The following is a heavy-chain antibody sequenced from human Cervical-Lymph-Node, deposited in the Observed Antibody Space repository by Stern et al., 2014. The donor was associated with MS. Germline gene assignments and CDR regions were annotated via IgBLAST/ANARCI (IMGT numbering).Heavy chain of an antibody. V-gene: IGHV4-59*01. CDR3: ARVRFLGDAFDI. CDR2: IYYSGST. Sequence: QLQLQESGPGLVKPSETLSLTCTVSGGSISSYYWSWIRQPPGKGLEWIGDIYYSGSTNYNPSLKSRVTISVDTSKNQFSLKLSSVTAADTAVYYCARVRFLGDAFDIWGQGTMVTVSS. J-gene: IGHJ3*02. D-gene: IGHD3-3*01. CDR1: GGSISSYY.